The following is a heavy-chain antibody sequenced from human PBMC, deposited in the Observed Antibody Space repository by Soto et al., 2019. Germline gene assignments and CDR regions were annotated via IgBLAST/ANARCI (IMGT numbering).Heavy chain of an antibody. CDR3: ARGQPEPALNVLRWKDKYFQH. CDR2: IIPIFGTA. CDR1: GGTFSSYA. D-gene: IGHD1-1*01. Sequence: GASVKVSCKASGGTFSSYAISWVRQAPGQGLEWMGGIIPIFGTANYAQKFQGRVTITADKSTSTAYMELSSLRSEDTAVYYCARGQPEPALNVLRWKDKYFQHWGQGTLVTVSS. V-gene: IGHV1-69*06. J-gene: IGHJ1*01.